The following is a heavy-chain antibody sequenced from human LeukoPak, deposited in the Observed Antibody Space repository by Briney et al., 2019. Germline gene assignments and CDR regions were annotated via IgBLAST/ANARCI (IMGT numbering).Heavy chain of an antibody. CDR1: GFTFRTHA. CDR2: IIYDGNNK. V-gene: IGHV3-30*04. D-gene: IGHD5-18*01. Sequence: GGSLRLSCAASGFTFRTHAMHWVRQAPGKGLEWVASIIYDGNNKYYADSVRGRFTISRDNSKNTLYLQMNSLRAEDTAVYYCAKDRGYSYGRVYYYYYMDVWGKGTTVTVSS. J-gene: IGHJ6*03. CDR3: AKDRGYSYGRVYYYYYMDV.